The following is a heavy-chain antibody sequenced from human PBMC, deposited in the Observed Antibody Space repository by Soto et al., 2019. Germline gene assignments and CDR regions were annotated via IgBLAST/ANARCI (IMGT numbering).Heavy chain of an antibody. D-gene: IGHD3-10*01. Sequence: SVKVSCKASGGTFSSYTISWVRQAPGQGLEWMGRIIPILGIANYAQKFQGRVTITADKSTSTAYMELSSLRSEDTAVYYCARDQGGGSASDYWGQGTLVTVSS. CDR3: ARDQGGGSASDY. CDR2: IIPILGIA. V-gene: IGHV1-69*02. J-gene: IGHJ4*02. CDR1: GGTFSSYT.